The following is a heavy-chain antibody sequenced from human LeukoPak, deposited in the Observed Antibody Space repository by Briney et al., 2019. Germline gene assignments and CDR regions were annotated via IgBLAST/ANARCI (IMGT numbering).Heavy chain of an antibody. CDR1: GGSFSGYY. CDR3: ARGRGCSSTSCYRGRKNWFDP. Sequence: SETLSLTCAVYGGSFSGYYWSWIRQPPGKGLEWIGEINHSGSTNYNPSLKSRVTISVDTSKNQFSLKLSSVTAADTAVYYCARGRGCSSTSCYRGRKNWFDPWGQGTLVTVSS. V-gene: IGHV4-34*01. CDR2: INHSGST. D-gene: IGHD2-2*01. J-gene: IGHJ5*02.